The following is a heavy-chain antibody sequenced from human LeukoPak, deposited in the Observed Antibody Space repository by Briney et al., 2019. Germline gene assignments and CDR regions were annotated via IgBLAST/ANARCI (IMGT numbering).Heavy chain of an antibody. CDR2: VSGSGAST. Sequence: PGGSLRLSCAASGFTFSNYAMSWVRQAPGKGLEWVSAVSGSGASTNNAGSVKGRFTISRDNSKNTLYLQMNSLRAEDTAVYYCAKGRNDFWSGSTDGAFDIWGQGTMVTVSS. V-gene: IGHV3-23*01. D-gene: IGHD3-3*01. CDR1: GFTFSNYA. J-gene: IGHJ3*02. CDR3: AKGRNDFWSGSTDGAFDI.